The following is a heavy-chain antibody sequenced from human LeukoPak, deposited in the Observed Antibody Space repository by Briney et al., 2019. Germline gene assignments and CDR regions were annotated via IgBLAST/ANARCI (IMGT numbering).Heavy chain of an antibody. V-gene: IGHV3-21*01. D-gene: IGHD5-24*01. CDR3: ARGENNYGYYYLDY. J-gene: IGHJ4*02. CDR2: ISRSSNYI. Sequence: GGSLRLSCAASGFTFSSYSMNWVRQAPGKGLEWVSSISRSSNYIYYADSVKGRFTISRDNAKNSLYLQINSLRAEDTSVYYCARGENNYGYYYLDYWGQGTLVTVSS. CDR1: GFTFSSYS.